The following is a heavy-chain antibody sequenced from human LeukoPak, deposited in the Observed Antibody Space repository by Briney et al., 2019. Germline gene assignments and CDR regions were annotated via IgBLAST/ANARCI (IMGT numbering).Heavy chain of an antibody. Sequence: GGSLRLSCAASGFTFNSYSMYWVRQAPGKGLEWVSSISSSGSHMFYADSVKGRFSISRDNAKNSLYLQMNSVRAEDTAVYYCVRDSGSSYGYYFLHWGQGTLVTVSS. J-gene: IGHJ1*01. V-gene: IGHV3-21*01. CDR3: VRDSGSSYGYYFLH. CDR2: ISSSGSHM. D-gene: IGHD1-26*01. CDR1: GFTFNSYS.